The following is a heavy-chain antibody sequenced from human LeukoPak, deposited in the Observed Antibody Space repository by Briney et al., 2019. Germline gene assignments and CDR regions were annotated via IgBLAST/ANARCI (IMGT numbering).Heavy chain of an antibody. V-gene: IGHV3-64D*06. CDR1: GFIFSSCT. Sequence: PGGSLRLSCSASGFIFSSCTMHWVRQAPGKGLEYVSAISSNGDTTYYADSVKGRFTISRDNSKNTLYLQMSSLRAEDTAVYYCVKRSTYFFDYWGQGTLVTVSS. J-gene: IGHJ4*02. CDR2: ISSNGDTT. CDR3: VKRSTYFFDY.